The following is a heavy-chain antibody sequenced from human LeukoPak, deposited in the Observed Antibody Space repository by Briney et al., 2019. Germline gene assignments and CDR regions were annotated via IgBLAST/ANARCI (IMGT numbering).Heavy chain of an antibody. J-gene: IGHJ5*02. Sequence: GGSLRLSCTAFGFTFDDYVMHWVRQAPGKGLEWVSLISGDGSGTYYADSVKGRFTISRDNSKNSLFLHMSGLRAEDTALYYCATQNPPGSGYYDTYNWFDPWGQGTLVTVAS. V-gene: IGHV3-43*02. CDR1: GFTFDDYV. D-gene: IGHD5-12*01. CDR3: ATQNPPGSGYYDTYNWFDP. CDR2: ISGDGSGT.